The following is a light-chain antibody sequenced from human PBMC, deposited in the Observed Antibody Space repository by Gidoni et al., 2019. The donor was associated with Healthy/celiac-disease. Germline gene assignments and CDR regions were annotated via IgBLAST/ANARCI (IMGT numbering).Light chain of an antibody. J-gene: IGKJ2*01. CDR1: QSVSSN. Sequence: EIVMTQSPATLSVSPGERATLSCRARQSVSSNLAWYQQKPGQAPRLLIYGASTRATGIPARFSGSGSGTEFTLTISSLQSEDFAVYYCQQYNNWHSYTFGQGTKLEIK. V-gene: IGKV3-15*01. CDR2: GAS. CDR3: QQYNNWHSYT.